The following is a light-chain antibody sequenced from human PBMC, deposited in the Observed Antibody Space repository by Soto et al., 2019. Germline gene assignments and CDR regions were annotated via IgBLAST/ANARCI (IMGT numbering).Light chain of an antibody. J-gene: IGKJ4*01. V-gene: IGKV3-11*01. CDR1: QSVDSY. CDR2: GAS. Sequence: PGERATLSCRASQSVDSYLVWYQQKPGQAPRLLIFGASSRATGIPARFSGSGSGTDFTLTINSLEPEDFAVYYCQQYHTWPITFGGGTKVDIK. CDR3: QQYHTWPIT.